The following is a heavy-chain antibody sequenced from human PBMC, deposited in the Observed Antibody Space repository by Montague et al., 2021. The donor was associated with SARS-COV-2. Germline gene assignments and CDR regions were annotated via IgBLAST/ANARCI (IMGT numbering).Heavy chain of an antibody. D-gene: IGHD3-22*01. CDR1: GGSFGDDH. V-gene: IGHV4-34*01. J-gene: IGHJ4*02. CDR2: IKQSGST. Sequence: SETLSLTCAVYGGSFGDDHWSWIRQPPGKGLEWIGDIKQSGSTNYNPSLKSRGTISVDTSKNQFSLKLTSVTAADTAVYFCARGHLSVSMIVVVFTSASYYLAYGGQGAQVPVSP. CDR3: ARGHLSVSMIVVVFTSASYYLAY.